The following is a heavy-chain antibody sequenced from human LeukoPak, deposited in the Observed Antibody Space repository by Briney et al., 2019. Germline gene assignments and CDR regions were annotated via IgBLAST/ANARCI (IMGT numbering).Heavy chain of an antibody. CDR3: ARDKGTSYLSSFYY. D-gene: IGHD6-6*01. CDR2: ISYDGSNE. V-gene: IGHV3-30*04. CDR1: VFTFSSYV. J-gene: IGHJ4*02. Sequence: PGGSLRLSCAASVFTFSSYVMHCVRQAPGKGLGWVAIISYDGSNEYYADSVKGRFTISRDNSKNTLYLQMNSLRAADTAVYYCARDKGTSYLSSFYYWGQGTLVTVSS.